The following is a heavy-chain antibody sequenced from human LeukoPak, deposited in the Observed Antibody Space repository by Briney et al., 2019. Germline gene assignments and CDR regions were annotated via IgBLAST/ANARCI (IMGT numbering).Heavy chain of an antibody. CDR2: IYHSGST. J-gene: IGHJ4*02. Sequence: PSETLSLTCAVSGGSISGSNWWSWVRQPPGKGLEWIGEIYHSGSTNYNPSLKSRVTISVDKSKNQFSLKLSSVTAADTAVYYCARVGSSSGCLDYWGQGTLVTVSS. CDR3: ARVGSSSGCLDY. CDR1: GGSISGSNW. V-gene: IGHV4-4*02. D-gene: IGHD6-25*01.